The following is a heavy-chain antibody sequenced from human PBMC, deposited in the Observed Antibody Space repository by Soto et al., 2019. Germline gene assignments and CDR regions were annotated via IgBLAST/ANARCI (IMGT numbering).Heavy chain of an antibody. Sequence: GGSLRLSCAASGFFFSTYGMHWVRQAPGKGLEWIAYISSSGSTIYYADSVKGRFTISRDNAKKSLYLQMNSLGAEDTAVYYCASCFDATGYYYFTYWGQGTPVTVSS. CDR2: ISSSGSTI. CDR1: GFFFSTYG. D-gene: IGHD3-9*01. V-gene: IGHV3-48*04. J-gene: IGHJ4*02. CDR3: ASCFDATGYYYFTY.